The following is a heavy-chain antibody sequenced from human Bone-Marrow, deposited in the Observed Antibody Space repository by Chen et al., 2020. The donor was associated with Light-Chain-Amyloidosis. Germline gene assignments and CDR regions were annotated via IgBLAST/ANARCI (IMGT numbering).Heavy chain of an antibody. CDR1: GFAFSSYA. CDR2: SVGSGGSG. V-gene: IGHV3-23*04. J-gene: IGHJ3*02. D-gene: IGHD3-9*01. Sequence: EVQLVESGGGLLQRGGSLRLSCAASGFAFSSYAMSWVRQAPGKGLEWVSTSVGSGGSGYYGDSVKGRLTISRDNSKNALFLQMNSLRAEDTAVYYCAKDISYDDILPGYPADAFDIWGQVTMVTVSS. CDR3: AKDISYDDILPGYPADAFDI.